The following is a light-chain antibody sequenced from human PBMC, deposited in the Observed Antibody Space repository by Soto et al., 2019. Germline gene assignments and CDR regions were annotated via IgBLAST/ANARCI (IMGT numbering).Light chain of an antibody. Sequence: QSVLTQPPSVSGAPGQRVTISCTGSSSNIGADYDVHWYQQLPGTAPKLLIYGSSNRPSGVPDRFSGSKSGTSASLAITGLQAEDEADYYCQSYDSSLSGYVFGTGTQLTVL. CDR1: SSNIGADYD. V-gene: IGLV1-40*01. J-gene: IGLJ1*01. CDR3: QSYDSSLSGYV. CDR2: GSS.